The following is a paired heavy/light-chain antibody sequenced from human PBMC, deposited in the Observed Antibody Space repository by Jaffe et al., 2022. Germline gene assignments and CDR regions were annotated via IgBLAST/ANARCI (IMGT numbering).Light chain of an antibody. CDR2: KVS. V-gene: IGKV2-30*02. CDR1: QSLVHSDGNTY. Sequence: DVVMTQSPLSLPVTLGQPASISCRSSQSLVHSDGNTYLNWFQQRPGQSPRRLIYKVSNRDSGVPDRFSGSGSGTDFTLKISRVEAEDVGVYYCMQATHWPPYTFGQGTKLEIK. J-gene: IGKJ2*01. CDR3: MQATHWPPYT.
Heavy chain of an antibody. CDR1: GFTFSSHW. D-gene: IGHD3-16*01. CDR3: ARDWFGIDY. V-gene: IGHV3-74*03. Sequence: EVQLVESGGGLVQPGGSLRLSCAASGFTFSSHWMQWVRQAPGKGLVWVSQINNDGSDTKYADSVKGRFTISRDNAQNTLHLQMNSLRAEDTAVYYCARDWFGIDYWGQGTLVTVSS. J-gene: IGHJ4*02. CDR2: INNDGSDT.